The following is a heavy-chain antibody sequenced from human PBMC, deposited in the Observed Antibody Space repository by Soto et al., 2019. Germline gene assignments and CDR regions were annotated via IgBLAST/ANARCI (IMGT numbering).Heavy chain of an antibody. J-gene: IGHJ6*02. CDR2: IWYAGSNK. CDR1: GFTFSSYG. Sequence: QVQLVESGGGVVQPGRSLRLSCAASGFTFSSYGMHRVRQAPGKGLEWVAVIWYAGSNKYYADSVKGRFTSSRDNSKNTVYLQMNSLRAEGTAVYYCARDVTMQLGYGMDVWGQGTTVTVSS. D-gene: IGHD6-6*01. V-gene: IGHV3-33*01. CDR3: ARDVTMQLGYGMDV.